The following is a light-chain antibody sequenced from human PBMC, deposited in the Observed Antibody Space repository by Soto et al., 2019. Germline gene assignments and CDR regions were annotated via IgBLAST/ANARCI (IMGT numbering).Light chain of an antibody. CDR2: TSS. CDR3: QQTYTTPIT. J-gene: IGKJ5*01. CDR1: QTISSS. Sequence: LSASVGDRVTITCRASQTISSSLNWYQQRPGKAPNLLIYTSSSLQSGVPPRFSGSGSGTDFTLTISSLQPEDFATYYCQQTYTTPITFGQGTRLEIK. V-gene: IGKV1-39*01.